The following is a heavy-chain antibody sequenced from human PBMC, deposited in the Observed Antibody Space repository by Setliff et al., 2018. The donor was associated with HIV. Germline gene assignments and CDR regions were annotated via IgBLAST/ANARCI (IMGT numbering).Heavy chain of an antibody. D-gene: IGHD3-22*01. CDR3: AKASRGEYYDNSGFFVTYVDY. J-gene: IGHJ4*02. V-gene: IGHV3-23*01. CDR1: GFSFRSYA. Sequence: HPGGSLRLSCKASGFSFRSYAMSWVRQAPGKGLEWVSGITGSGGSTYYADSVKGRSTISRDNSGDTLYLHINSLRAEDTAVYYCAKASRGEYYDNSGFFVTYVDYWGQGKLVTVSS. CDR2: ITGSGGST.